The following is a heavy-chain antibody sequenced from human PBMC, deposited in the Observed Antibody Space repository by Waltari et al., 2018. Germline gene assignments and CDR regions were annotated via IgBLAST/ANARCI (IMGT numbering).Heavy chain of an antibody. D-gene: IGHD3-10*01. Sequence: QVQLVQSGAAVKKPGASVKVSCKASGYTFTSYYMHWVRQAPGQGLEWMGIINPSGGSTSYAQKCKGRVTMTRETSTSTVYMELSSLRSEDTAVYYCARDREARGKRAFDIWGQGTMVTVSS. CDR2: INPSGGST. CDR3: ARDREARGKRAFDI. V-gene: IGHV1-46*01. J-gene: IGHJ3*02. CDR1: GYTFTSYY.